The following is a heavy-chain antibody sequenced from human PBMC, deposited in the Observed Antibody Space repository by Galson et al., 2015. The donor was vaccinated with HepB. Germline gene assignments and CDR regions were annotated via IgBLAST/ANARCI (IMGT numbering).Heavy chain of an antibody. CDR2: HARDDGDT. J-gene: IGHJ1*01. D-gene: IGHD2-2*02. CDR1: GDTLDDLS. V-gene: IGHV1-24*01. Sequence: SVKVSCKVSGDTLDDLSVHWVRQAPGKGLQWMGGHARDDGDTFYGENFQGRVTMTEDTSPDKAYLELRSLTSDDTAVYYCATGYCRGTSCYSILDHWGQGTLVTVSS. CDR3: ATGYCRGTSCYSILDH.